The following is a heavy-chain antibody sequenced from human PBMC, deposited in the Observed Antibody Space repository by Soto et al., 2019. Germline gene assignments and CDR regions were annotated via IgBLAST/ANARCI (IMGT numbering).Heavy chain of an antibody. CDR2: IITYNGNT. Sequence: QVQLVQSGAEVKKPGASVKVSCKASGYTFSSYAISWVRQAPGQGLEWMGWIITYNGNTNDSQKRQGRGTITTDTSTTTAYIALRSLRSDDTAVYYCARTGPPVDYWGQGTLVTVSS. CDR3: ARTGPPVDY. CDR1: GYTFSSYA. V-gene: IGHV1-18*01. J-gene: IGHJ4*02.